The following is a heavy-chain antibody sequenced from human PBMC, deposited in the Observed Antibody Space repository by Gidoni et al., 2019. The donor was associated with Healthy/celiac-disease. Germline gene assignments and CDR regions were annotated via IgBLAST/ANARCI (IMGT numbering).Heavy chain of an antibody. D-gene: IGHD3-10*01. Sequence: QLQLQESGPGLVKPSETLSLTCTVSGGSISSSSYYWGWIRQPPGKGLEWIGSIYYSGSTYYNPSLKSRVTISVDTSKNQFSLKLSSVTAADTAVYYCARQLNPIGEQLWGFDYWGQGTLVTVSS. CDR1: GGSISSSSYY. CDR2: IYYSGST. J-gene: IGHJ4*02. CDR3: ARQLNPIGEQLWGFDY. V-gene: IGHV4-39*01.